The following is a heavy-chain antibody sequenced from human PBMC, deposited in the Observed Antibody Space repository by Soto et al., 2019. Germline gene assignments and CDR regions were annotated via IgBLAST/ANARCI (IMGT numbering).Heavy chain of an antibody. CDR3: AKEGGLSGSYYISSSYYFDY. CDR1: GFTFSSYG. J-gene: IGHJ4*02. Sequence: GGSLRLSWAAFGFTFSSYGMHWVRQAPGKGLEWVAIISYDGSNTYYADSVKGRFTISRDNSKNTLYLQMNSLRAEDTSVYYCAKEGGLSGSYYISSSYYFDYWGQGTLVTVSS. D-gene: IGHD1-26*01. CDR2: ISYDGSNT. V-gene: IGHV3-30*18.